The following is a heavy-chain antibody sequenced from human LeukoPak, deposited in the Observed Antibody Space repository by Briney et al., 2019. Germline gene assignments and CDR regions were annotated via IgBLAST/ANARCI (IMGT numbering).Heavy chain of an antibody. J-gene: IGHJ4*02. CDR1: GYTFTSYA. V-gene: IGHV1-46*01. CDR3: ARGGGYSYGLGCDY. D-gene: IGHD5-18*01. Sequence: ASVKVSCKSSGYTFTSYAMNWVRQAPGQGLEWMGLINPSGGSTRYAQKFQGRVTMTRDMSTSTVYMELSSLRSEDTAVYYCARGGGYSYGLGCDYWGQGTLVTVSS. CDR2: INPSGGST.